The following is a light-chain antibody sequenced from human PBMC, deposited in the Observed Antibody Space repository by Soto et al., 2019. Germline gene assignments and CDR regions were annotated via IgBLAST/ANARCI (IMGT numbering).Light chain of an antibody. J-gene: IGLJ1*01. CDR1: SSDVGGYNY. CDR3: SSYRSSSTLYV. V-gene: IGLV2-14*03. Sequence: QSVLTQPASVSGSPGQSITISCTGTSSDVGGYNYVPWYQQHPGKAPKLMIYDVINRPSGVSNRFSGSKSGNTASLTISGLQAEDEADYYCSSYRSSSTLYVFGTGTKLTVL. CDR2: DVI.